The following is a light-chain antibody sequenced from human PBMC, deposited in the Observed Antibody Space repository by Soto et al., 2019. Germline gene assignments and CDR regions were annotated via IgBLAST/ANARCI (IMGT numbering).Light chain of an antibody. V-gene: IGLV2-14*01. CDR2: EVS. J-gene: IGLJ2*01. CDR1: SSDVGAYNY. Sequence: QPVLTQPASVSGSPGQSITISCTGTSSDVGAYNYVSWYQQHPGKAPQLMIYEVSNRPSGVSNRFSASKSGNTASLTISGLRAEDEADYYCSSYTSSSTRIFGGGTKLTVL. CDR3: SSYTSSSTRI.